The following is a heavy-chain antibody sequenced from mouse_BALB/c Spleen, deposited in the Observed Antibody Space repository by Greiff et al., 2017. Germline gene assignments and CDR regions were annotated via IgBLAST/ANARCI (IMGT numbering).Heavy chain of an antibody. CDR2: ISSGGSYT. CDR1: GFTFSSYT. J-gene: IGHJ4*01. CDR3: TRENSYAMDD. V-gene: IGHV5-6-4*01. Sequence: EVKLVESGGGLVKPGGSLKLSCAASGFTFSSYTMSWVRQTPEKRLEWVATISSGGSYTYYPDSVKGRFTISRDNAKNTLYLQMSSLKSEDTAMYYCTRENSYAMDDWGQGTSVTVSS.